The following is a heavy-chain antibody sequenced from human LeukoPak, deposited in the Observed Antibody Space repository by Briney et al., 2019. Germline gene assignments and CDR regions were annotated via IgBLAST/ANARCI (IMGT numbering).Heavy chain of an antibody. V-gene: IGHV3-23*01. J-gene: IGHJ4*02. CDR3: AKFVGYDSSGSTRDY. D-gene: IGHD3-22*01. Sequence: GGSLRLSFAASGFTFSSYAMSWVRQAPGKGLEWVSAISGSGGSTYYADSVKGRFTISRDNSKNTLYLQMNSLRAEDTAVYYCAKFVGYDSSGSTRDYWGQGTLVTVSS. CDR2: ISGSGGST. CDR1: GFTFSSYA.